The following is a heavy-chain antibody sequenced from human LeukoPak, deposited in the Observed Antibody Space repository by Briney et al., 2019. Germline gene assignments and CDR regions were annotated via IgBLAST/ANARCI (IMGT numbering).Heavy chain of an antibody. D-gene: IGHD3-16*01. V-gene: IGHV4-34*01. J-gene: IGHJ4*02. CDR3: ARDWGSNYSDY. CDR1: GESFSGYY. CDR2: INHSGST. Sequence: SETLSLTCAVYGESFSGYYWTWIRQPPGKGLEWIGEINHSGSTNYNPSLKSRVTISIDRSKNQFSLKMKSVTAADTAVYYCARDWGSNYSDYWGQGILVTVSS.